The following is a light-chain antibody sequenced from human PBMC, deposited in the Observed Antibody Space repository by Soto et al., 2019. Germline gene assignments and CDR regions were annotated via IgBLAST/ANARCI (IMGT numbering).Light chain of an antibody. CDR1: NIGSKS. V-gene: IGLV3-21*04. CDR3: QVWDSSSDHVV. J-gene: IGLJ2*01. Sequence: SYELTQPPSVSVAPGTTASITCGGNNIGSKSVHWYQQKPGQAPVLVSYYDSVRPSGIPERFSGSNSGNAATLTISRVEGGDEADYYCQVWDSSSDHVVFGGGTKLTVL. CDR2: YDS.